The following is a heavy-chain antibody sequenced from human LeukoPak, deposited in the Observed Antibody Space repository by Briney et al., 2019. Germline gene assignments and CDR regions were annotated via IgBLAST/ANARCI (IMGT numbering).Heavy chain of an antibody. CDR2: ISSSGSTI. Sequence: GGSLRLSCAASGFTFSSYKMNWVRQAPGKGLEWVSYISSSGSTIYYADSVKGRFTISRDNAKNSLYLQMNSLRAEDTAVYYCAREGFFPFDYWGQGTLVTVSS. J-gene: IGHJ4*02. CDR1: GFTFSSYK. D-gene: IGHD3-10*01. CDR3: AREGFFPFDY. V-gene: IGHV3-48*03.